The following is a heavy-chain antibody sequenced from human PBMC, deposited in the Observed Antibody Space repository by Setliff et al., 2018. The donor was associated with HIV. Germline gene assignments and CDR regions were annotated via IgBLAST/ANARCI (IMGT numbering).Heavy chain of an antibody. CDR2: LHLSGDT. V-gene: IGHV4-61*02. CDR3: ARGGPDYYDYPYFDS. CDR1: GDSINSGTYY. Sequence: PSETLSLTCTVSGDSINSGTYYWSWIRQPAGKGLEWIGRLHLSGDTNYNPSLKSRVTMSIDTSKNQFSLKLSSVTAADTAVYFCARGGPDYYDYPYFDSWGQGTLVTVSS. J-gene: IGHJ4*02. D-gene: IGHD3-22*01.